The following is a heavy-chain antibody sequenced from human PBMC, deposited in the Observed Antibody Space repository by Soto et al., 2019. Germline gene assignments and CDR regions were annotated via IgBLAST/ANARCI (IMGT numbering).Heavy chain of an antibody. CDR1: GGTFSTST. Sequence: QVQLVQSGAEVKKPGSSVKVSCKASGGTFSTSTFTWVRQAPGQGLEWMGRTIPILDVADYAQDFQGRVTITAAKXTXTXXMELTSLTSKDTAVYYCARDSPIGSTYSGYDAIDSWGQGTLVTVSS. CDR3: ARDSPIGSTYSGYDAIDS. D-gene: IGHD5-12*01. J-gene: IGHJ4*02. CDR2: TIPILDVA. V-gene: IGHV1-69*08.